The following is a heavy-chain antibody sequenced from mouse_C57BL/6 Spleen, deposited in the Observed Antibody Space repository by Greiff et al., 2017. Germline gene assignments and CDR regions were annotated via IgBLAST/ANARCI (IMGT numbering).Heavy chain of an antibody. CDR1: GYTFTDYY. CDR2: INPYNGGT. Sequence: EVKLQESGPVLVKPGASVKMSCKASGYTFTDYYMNWVKQSHGKSLEWIGVINPYNGGTSYNQKFKGKATLTVDKSSSTAYMELNSLTSEDSAVYYCARGGDYDGYFDVWGTGTTVTVSS. V-gene: IGHV1-19*01. D-gene: IGHD2-4*01. CDR3: ARGGDYDGYFDV. J-gene: IGHJ1*03.